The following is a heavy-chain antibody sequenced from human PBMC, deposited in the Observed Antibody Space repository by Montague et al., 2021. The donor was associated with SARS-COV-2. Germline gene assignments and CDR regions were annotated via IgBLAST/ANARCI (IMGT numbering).Heavy chain of an antibody. CDR1: GDSVSSSTLA. Sequence: CAISGDSVSSSTLAWNWLRQSPSTRLEWLGRTYFRSSFYNDYALSVKSRLNIQPDSAKNQFSLQLTSVTPEDTAIYYCARQDTSGWLTFDYWGQGILVTVSS. CDR2: TYFRSSFYN. CDR3: ARQDTSGWLTFDY. D-gene: IGHD6-19*01. V-gene: IGHV6-1*01. J-gene: IGHJ4*02.